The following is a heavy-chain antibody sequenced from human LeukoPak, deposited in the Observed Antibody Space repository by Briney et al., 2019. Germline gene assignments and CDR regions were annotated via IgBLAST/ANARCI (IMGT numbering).Heavy chain of an antibody. CDR2: IIPILGIA. CDR3: ARGYSGYDWANWFDP. CDR1: GGTFSSYA. V-gene: IGHV1-69*04. J-gene: IGHJ5*02. D-gene: IGHD5-12*01. Sequence: ASVKVSCKASGGTFSSYAISWVRQAPGQGLEWMGRIIPILGIANYAQKFQGRVTMTRDTSTSTVYMELSSLRSEDTAVYYCARGYSGYDWANWFDPWGQGTLVTVSS.